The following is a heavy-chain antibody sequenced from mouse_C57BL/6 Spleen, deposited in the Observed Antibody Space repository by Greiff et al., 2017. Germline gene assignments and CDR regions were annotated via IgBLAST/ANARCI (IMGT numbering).Heavy chain of an antibody. CDR1: GYSFTSGYY. Sequence: VQLQQSGPGLVQPSQSLSLTCSVTGYSFTSGYYWNWLRPFPGNILEWRGYISDDGSNYYNPSLKNRISITRDTSKNQFFLKLTSVTTENAATYCCTRDRSSYNFDYWGQGTTLTVSS. CDR2: ISDDGSN. J-gene: IGHJ2*01. D-gene: IGHD1-1*01. V-gene: IGHV3-6*01. CDR3: TRDRSSYNFDY.